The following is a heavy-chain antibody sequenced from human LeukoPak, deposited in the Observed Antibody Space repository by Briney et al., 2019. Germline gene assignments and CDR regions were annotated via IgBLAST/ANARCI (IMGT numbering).Heavy chain of an antibody. Sequence: SEPLSLTCTVSGGSIRSYNWSWIRQPPGKGLEWIGYIYYSGSTNYNPSLRSRVTISVDTAKNQFSLKLSSVTAADTAVYYCARGSVAGTRGLSEFDYWGQGTLVTVSS. J-gene: IGHJ4*02. CDR2: IYYSGST. D-gene: IGHD6-19*01. CDR3: ARGSVAGTRGLSEFDY. V-gene: IGHV4-59*01. CDR1: GGSIRSYN.